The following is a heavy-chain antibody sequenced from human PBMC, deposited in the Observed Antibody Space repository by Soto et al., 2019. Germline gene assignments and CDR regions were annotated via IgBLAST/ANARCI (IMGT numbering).Heavy chain of an antibody. D-gene: IGHD6-19*01. J-gene: IGHJ4*02. Sequence: XSVKVSFKVSGYTLTELSMHWVRQAPGKGLEWMGGFDPEDGETIYAQKFQGRVTMTEDTSTDTAYTELSRMRSEDTAVYYCATATSSGWYPGYWGQGTLVTVSS. CDR1: GYTLTELS. CDR2: FDPEDGET. CDR3: ATATSSGWYPGY. V-gene: IGHV1-24*01.